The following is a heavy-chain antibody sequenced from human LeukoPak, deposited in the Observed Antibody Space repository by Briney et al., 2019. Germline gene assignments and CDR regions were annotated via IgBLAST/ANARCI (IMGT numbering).Heavy chain of an antibody. V-gene: IGHV3-7*03. J-gene: IGHJ4*02. D-gene: IGHD4-4*01. CDR3: ANMMSMTTVTY. Sequence: GGSLRLSCSGSGFTFNTYWMSWVRQAPGKGLEWVANINRDGSEKDYVDSVKGRFTISRDNAKKSLYLQMNSLRAEDTAVYYCANMMSMTTVTYWGQGTLVTVSS. CDR1: GFTFNTYW. CDR2: INRDGSEK.